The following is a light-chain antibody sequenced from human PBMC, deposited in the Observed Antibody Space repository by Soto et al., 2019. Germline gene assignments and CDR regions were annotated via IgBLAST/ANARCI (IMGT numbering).Light chain of an antibody. CDR2: GAS. J-gene: IGKJ3*01. Sequence: ESVLTQSPGTLSLSPGERATLSCRASQTIIGNYLAWYQQKPGQAPRLLIYGASNRATGVPDRFSGSYSGTDFTLTISRLEPEDFAVYYCQQYGSSLFSFGPGTKVDIK. CDR3: QQYGSSLFS. CDR1: QTIIGNY. V-gene: IGKV3-20*01.